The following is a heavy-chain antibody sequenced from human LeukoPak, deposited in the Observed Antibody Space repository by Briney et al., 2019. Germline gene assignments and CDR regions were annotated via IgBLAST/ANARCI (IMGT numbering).Heavy chain of an antibody. D-gene: IGHD3-3*01. V-gene: IGHV6-1*01. CDR2: TYYRSKLYN. Sequence: SQTLSLTCAISGDSVSSNSAAWDWIRQSPSRGLEWLGRTYYRSKLYNDYAVSVKSRITINPDTSKNQFSLQLNSVTPEDTAVYYCARVGLDFWSGYSSFDYWGQGTLVTVSS. CDR1: GDSVSSNSAA. J-gene: IGHJ4*02. CDR3: ARVGLDFWSGYSSFDY.